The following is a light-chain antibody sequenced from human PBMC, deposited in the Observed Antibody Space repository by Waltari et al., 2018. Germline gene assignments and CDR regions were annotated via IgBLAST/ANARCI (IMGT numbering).Light chain of an antibody. CDR2: GAS. J-gene: IGKJ1*01. CDR3: QEYDNWT. CDR1: QSVSSN. Sequence: EIVMTQSPATLSVSPGERATLSCRAGQSVSSNLAWYQQKPGQAPRLLIYGASTRATGIPARFSGSGSGIDFTLTISSLQSEDLAVYYCQEYDNWTFGQGTKVEIK. V-gene: IGKV3-15*01.